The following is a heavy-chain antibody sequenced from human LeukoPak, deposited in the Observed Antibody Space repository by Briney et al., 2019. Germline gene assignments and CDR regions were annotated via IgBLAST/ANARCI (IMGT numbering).Heavy chain of an antibody. D-gene: IGHD1-1*01. CDR3: PRTTGTTAYFDY. V-gene: IGHV3-21*01. CDR2: ISSSSSYI. Sequence: GGSLRLSCAASGFTFSSYSMNWVRQAPGKGLEWVSSISSSSSYIYYADSVKGRFTISRDNSKNTLYLQMNSLRAEDTAVYYCPRTTGTTAYFDYWGQGTLVTVSS. J-gene: IGHJ4*02. CDR1: GFTFSSYS.